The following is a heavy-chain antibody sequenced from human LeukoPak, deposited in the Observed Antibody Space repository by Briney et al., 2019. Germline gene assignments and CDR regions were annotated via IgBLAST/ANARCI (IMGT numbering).Heavy chain of an antibody. D-gene: IGHD2-21*01. J-gene: IGHJ4*02. CDR1: GFTFSNYW. CDR3: AKRAVVIRVILVGFHKEAYYFDS. Sequence: RAGGSLRLSCAASGFTFSNYWMNWVRQAPAKGLEWVAGISGSGGSTHYADSVKGRFTISRDNRKSTLYLQLTSLRAEDTAVYFCAKRAVVIRVILVGFHKEAYYFDSWGQGALVTVSS. V-gene: IGHV3-23*01. CDR2: ISGSGGST.